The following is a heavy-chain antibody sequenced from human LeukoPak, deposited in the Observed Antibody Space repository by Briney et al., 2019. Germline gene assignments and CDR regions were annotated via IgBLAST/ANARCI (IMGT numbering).Heavy chain of an antibody. J-gene: IGHJ4*02. CDR1: GFTFSSYS. CDR3: ARGQSREISSIAAN. Sequence: GGSLRLSCAASGFTFSSYSMNWVRQAPGKGLEWVSSISSSSSYIYYADSVKGRFTISRDNAKNSLYLQMNSLRDEDTAVYYCARGQSREISSIAANWGQGTLVTVSS. CDR2: ISSSSSYI. D-gene: IGHD6-6*01. V-gene: IGHV3-21*01.